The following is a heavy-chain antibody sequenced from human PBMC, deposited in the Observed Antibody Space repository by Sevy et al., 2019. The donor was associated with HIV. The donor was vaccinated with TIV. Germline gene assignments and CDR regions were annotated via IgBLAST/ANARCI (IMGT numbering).Heavy chain of an antibody. CDR3: ARARDYHDSPGPYYFDS. J-gene: IGHJ4*02. CDR1: GFIFSTYE. Sequence: GGSLRLSCTASGFIFSTYEMNWVRQAPGKGLEWVSYITSSGSTIYYADFVKGRFTISRDNAKNSLYLQMNSLRAEDTAVFYCARARDYHDSPGPYYFDSWGQGTLVTVSS. D-gene: IGHD3-22*01. V-gene: IGHV3-48*03. CDR2: ITSSGSTI.